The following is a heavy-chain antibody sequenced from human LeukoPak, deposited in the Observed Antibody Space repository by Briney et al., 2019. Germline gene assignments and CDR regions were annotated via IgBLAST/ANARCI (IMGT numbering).Heavy chain of an antibody. CDR3: AREVTGIAAAGPLYYFDY. Sequence: ASVKVSCKASGYTFTGYYMHWVRQAPGQGLEWMGWINPNSGGTNYAQKFQGRVTMTRDTSISTAYMELSRLRSDDTAVYYCAREVTGIAAAGPLYYFDYWGQGTLVTVSS. CDR2: INPNSGGT. J-gene: IGHJ4*02. V-gene: IGHV1-2*02. D-gene: IGHD6-13*01. CDR1: GYTFTGYY.